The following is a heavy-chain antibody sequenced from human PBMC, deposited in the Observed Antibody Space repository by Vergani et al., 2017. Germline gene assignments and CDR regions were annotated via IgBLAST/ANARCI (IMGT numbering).Heavy chain of an antibody. Sequence: EVQLVQSGAAVKKPGESLKISCKGSGYSFTSYWIGWVRQMPGKGLEWMGIIYPGDSDTRYSPSFQGQVTISADKSSSTAYLQWSSLKASDTAMYDCARLNDFWSGYPTAFDIWGQGTMVTVSS. V-gene: IGHV5-51*01. J-gene: IGHJ3*02. CDR2: IYPGDSDT. CDR1: GYSFTSYW. D-gene: IGHD3-3*01. CDR3: ARLNDFWSGYPTAFDI.